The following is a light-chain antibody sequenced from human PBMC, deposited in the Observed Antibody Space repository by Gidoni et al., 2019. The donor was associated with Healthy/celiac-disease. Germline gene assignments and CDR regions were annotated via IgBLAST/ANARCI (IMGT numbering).Light chain of an antibody. J-gene: IGLJ3*02. Sequence: QSVLTQPPSVSVAPGQRVTIHCTGSSSNIGAGYDVHWYQQVPGTAPKLLMYVNSNRPSGVPDRFSGSTSGTSASLDITGLQADDEAEYYCQSYDSSLSGLVFGGGTKLTVL. CDR2: VNS. CDR3: QSYDSSLSGLV. CDR1: SSNIGAGYD. V-gene: IGLV1-40*01.